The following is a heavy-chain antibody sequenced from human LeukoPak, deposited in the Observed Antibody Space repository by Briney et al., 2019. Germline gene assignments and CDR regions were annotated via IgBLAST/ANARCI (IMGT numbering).Heavy chain of an antibody. D-gene: IGHD2-8*01. CDR2: IMESGDIT. CDR3: ARGRENGAYVSRVLDY. V-gene: IGHV3-23*01. Sequence: GGSLRLSCVGSGSSFSNYVMRWVRQVPGKELEWVSSIMESGDITYYADSVKGRFTISRDNSKNTLYLQMNSLIAEDTALYYCARGRENGAYVSRVLDYWGQGILVTVSS. J-gene: IGHJ4*02. CDR1: GSSFSNYV.